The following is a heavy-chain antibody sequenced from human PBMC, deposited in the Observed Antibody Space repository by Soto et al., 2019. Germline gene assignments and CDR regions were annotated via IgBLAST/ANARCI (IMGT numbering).Heavy chain of an antibody. CDR3: AKELYSGREASGAFDF. D-gene: IGHD1-26*01. CDR1: GFTFRSYA. Sequence: EVQLLESGGGLEQPGGSLRLSCGVSGFTFRSYAMSWVRQAPGKGLEWVSGIGGSGAGTYYADAVKGRFTISRDISKNTLSLQMNSLRAEDTAIYYCAKELYSGREASGAFDFWGQGALVTVSS. CDR2: IGGSGAGT. V-gene: IGHV3-23*01. J-gene: IGHJ4*02.